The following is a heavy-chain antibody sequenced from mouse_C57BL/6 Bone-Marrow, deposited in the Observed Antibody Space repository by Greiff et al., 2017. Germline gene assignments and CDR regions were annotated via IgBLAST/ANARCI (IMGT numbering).Heavy chain of an antibody. V-gene: IGHV5-6*01. J-gene: IGHJ3*01. Sequence: EVQLVESGGDLVKPGGSLKLSCAASGFTFSSYGMSWVRQTPDKRLEWVATISSGGSYTYYPDSVKGRFTISRDNAKNTLYLQMSSLESEDTAMYYCARLCYGSSPWFAYWGQGTLVTVSA. CDR1: GFTFSSYG. CDR3: ARLCYGSSPWFAY. D-gene: IGHD1-1*01. CDR2: ISSGGSYT.